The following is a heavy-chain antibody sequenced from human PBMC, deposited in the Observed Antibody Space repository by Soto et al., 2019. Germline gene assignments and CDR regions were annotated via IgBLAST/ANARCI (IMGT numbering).Heavy chain of an antibody. V-gene: IGHV4-4*02. Sequence: SETLSLPGSVSGCSISSSNWWSWVRQPPGKGLEWIGEIYHSGSTNYNPSLKSRVTISVDKSKNQFSLKLSSVTAADTAVYYCARGHATGSSFVYDPWGQGTLVTVSS. CDR2: IYHSGST. CDR3: ARGHATGSSFVYDP. CDR1: GCSISSSNW. D-gene: IGHD6-13*01. J-gene: IGHJ5*02.